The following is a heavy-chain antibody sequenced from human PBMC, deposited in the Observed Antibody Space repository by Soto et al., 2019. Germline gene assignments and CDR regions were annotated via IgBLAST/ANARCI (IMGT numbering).Heavy chain of an antibody. CDR2: IWYDGSNK. J-gene: IGHJ5*02. V-gene: IGHV3-33*01. D-gene: IGHD6-13*01. CDR1: GFTFSSYG. CDR3: ARDLLAAASSGFDP. Sequence: GGSLRLSCAASGFTFSSYGMHWVRQAPGKGLEWVAVIWYDGSNKYYADSVKGRFTISRDNSKNTLYLQMNSLRAEDTAVYYCARDLLAAASSGFDPWGQGTLVTVSS.